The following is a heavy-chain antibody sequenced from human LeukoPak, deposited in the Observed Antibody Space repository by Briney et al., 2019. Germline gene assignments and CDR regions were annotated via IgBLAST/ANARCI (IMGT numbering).Heavy chain of an antibody. V-gene: IGHV3-9*01. Sequence: GRSLRLSCAASGFTFDDYAMHWVRHAPGKGLEWVSGISWNSGSIGYADSVKGRFTISRDNAKNTLYLQMDSLRAEDTAVYYCTKRQRNHNFDYWGQGTLVTVSS. CDR2: ISWNSGSI. CDR3: TKRQRNHNFDY. J-gene: IGHJ4*02. CDR1: GFTFDDYA. D-gene: IGHD1-14*01.